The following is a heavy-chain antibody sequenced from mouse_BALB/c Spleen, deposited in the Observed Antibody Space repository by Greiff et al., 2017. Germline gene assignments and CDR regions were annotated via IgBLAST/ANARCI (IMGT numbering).Heavy chain of an antibody. J-gene: IGHJ3*01. CDR1: GFTFSNYW. Sequence: EVKLMESGGGLVQPGGSMKLSCVASGFTFSNYWMNWVRQSPEKGLEWVAEIRLKSNNYATHYAESVKGRFTISRDDSKSSVYLQMNNLRAEDTGIYYCTRDYDYEGGFAYWGQGTLVTVSA. D-gene: IGHD2-4*01. CDR3: TRDYDYEGGFAY. CDR2: IRLKSNNYAT. V-gene: IGHV6-6*02.